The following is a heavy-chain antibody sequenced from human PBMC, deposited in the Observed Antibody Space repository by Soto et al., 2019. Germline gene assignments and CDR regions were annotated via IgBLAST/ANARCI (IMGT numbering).Heavy chain of an antibody. CDR1: GGTFSSYA. CDR3: ATPNTMMGFRGAFDI. CDR2: IIPIFGTA. V-gene: IGHV1-69*13. D-gene: IGHD3-22*01. Sequence: SVKVSCKASGGTFSSYAISWVRQAPGQGLEWMGGIIPIFGTANYAQKFQGRVTITADESTSTAYMELSSLRSEDTAVYYCATPNTMMGFRGAFDIWGQGTMVTVSS. J-gene: IGHJ3*02.